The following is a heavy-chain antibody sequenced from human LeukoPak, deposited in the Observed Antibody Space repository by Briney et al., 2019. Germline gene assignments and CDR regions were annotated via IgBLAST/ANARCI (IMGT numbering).Heavy chain of an antibody. CDR2: ITSAGRAI. J-gene: IGHJ4*02. CDR1: GFTFSDFY. D-gene: IGHD5-12*01. CDR3: ASDIVATSGDF. Sequence: GGSLRLSCAASGFTFSDFYMSWIRQAPGKGLEWVSYITSAGRAIYYADSVQGRFTISRDNARNSLYLQMNGLRAEDTAVYYCASDIVATSGDFWGQGTLVTISS. V-gene: IGHV3-11*01.